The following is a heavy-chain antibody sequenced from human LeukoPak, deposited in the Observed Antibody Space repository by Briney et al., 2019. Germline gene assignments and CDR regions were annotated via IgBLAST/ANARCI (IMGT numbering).Heavy chain of an antibody. Sequence: GGSLRLSCAASGFPFSTYGMHWVRQAPGKGLEWVAFIRYDGSSKYYADSVKGRFTISRDNSKNTLYLQMNSLRAEDTAVYYCAKDGGDGYNHDAFDIWGQGTMVTVSS. D-gene: IGHD5-24*01. CDR1: GFPFSTYG. CDR3: AKDGGDGYNHDAFDI. CDR2: IRYDGSSK. V-gene: IGHV3-30*02. J-gene: IGHJ3*02.